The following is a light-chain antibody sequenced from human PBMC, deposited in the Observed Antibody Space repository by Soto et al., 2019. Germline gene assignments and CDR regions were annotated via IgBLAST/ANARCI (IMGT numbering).Light chain of an antibody. CDR1: NSDIGNYNR. Sequence: QSALTQPASVSGSPGQSITISCTGTNSDIGNYNRVSWYQQPPGTAPKLMIYEVTYRPSGGSNRFSGSKSGNTASLTISGLQAEDEADYYCSSYTNSSILVFGGGTKLTVL. CDR2: EVT. J-gene: IGLJ2*01. V-gene: IGLV2-14*01. CDR3: SSYTNSSILV.